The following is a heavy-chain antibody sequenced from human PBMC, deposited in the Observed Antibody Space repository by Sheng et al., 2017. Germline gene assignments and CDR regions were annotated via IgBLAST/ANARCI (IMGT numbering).Heavy chain of an antibody. V-gene: IGHV4-34*01. CDR2: VNSYGTT. CDR1: DESFSVYY. D-gene: IGHD6-13*01. CDR3: ARVPGNYFDN. J-gene: IGHJ4*02. Sequence: QVQLQQWGAGLLKPSETLSLTCAVPDESFSVYYWIWIRLPPGKGPEWIGEVNSYGTTNYNPSLQSRVTISVDTSKKHVSLNLRSVTAADTAIYHCARVPGNYFDNWGQGTLVTVSS.